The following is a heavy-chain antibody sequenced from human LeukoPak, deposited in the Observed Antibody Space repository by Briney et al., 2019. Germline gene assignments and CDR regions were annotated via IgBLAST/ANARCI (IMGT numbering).Heavy chain of an antibody. CDR2: INPDSGGT. Sequence: ASVNASRKASGYTFTGYYIHWVRQAPGQGLEWMGWINPDSGGTYFAQKFQGRVTMTRDTSISTVYMELSSLRSEDTAVYYCARDPRGSKASPDWGEGSLVTVSS. D-gene: IGHD5-12*01. J-gene: IGHJ4*02. CDR1: GYTFTGYY. V-gene: IGHV1-2*02. CDR3: ARDPRGSKASPD.